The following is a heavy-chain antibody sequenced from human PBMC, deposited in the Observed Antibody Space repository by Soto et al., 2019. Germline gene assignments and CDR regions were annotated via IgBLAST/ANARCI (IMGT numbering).Heavy chain of an antibody. D-gene: IGHD3-16*01. CDR3: ARARQYYDCELDP. CDR2: IYYSGYT. Sequence: TLSLTCTVSGGSISSSSYYWGWIRQPPGKGLEWIGSIYYSGYTYYNPSLKSRVTISVDTSKNQFSLKLTSVTAADTAIYYCARARQYYDCELDPWGQGTLVTVSS. CDR1: GGSISSSSYY. V-gene: IGHV4-39*07. J-gene: IGHJ5*02.